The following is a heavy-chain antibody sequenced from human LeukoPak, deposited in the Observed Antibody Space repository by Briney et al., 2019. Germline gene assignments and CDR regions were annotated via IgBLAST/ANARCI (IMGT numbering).Heavy chain of an antibody. J-gene: IGHJ4*02. Sequence: GGSLRLSCAASGFTFSSYGMHWVRQAPGKGLEWVAFIRYDGSNKYYADSVKGRFTISRDNSKNTLYLQMNSLRAEDTAVYYCAKIHTSWVAAAGLDYWGQGTLVTVSS. CDR3: AKIHTSWVAAAGLDY. CDR1: GFTFSSYG. V-gene: IGHV3-30*02. D-gene: IGHD6-13*01. CDR2: IRYDGSNK.